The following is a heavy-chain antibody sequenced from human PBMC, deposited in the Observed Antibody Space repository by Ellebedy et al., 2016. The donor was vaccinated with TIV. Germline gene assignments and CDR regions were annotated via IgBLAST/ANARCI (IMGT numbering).Heavy chain of an antibody. CDR2: IYHSGTT. CDR3: ARDQVVRGGYHGMDV. V-gene: IGHV4-31*03. D-gene: IGHD3-10*01. J-gene: IGHJ6*02. Sequence: SETLSLTXTVSGGSISSGSYYWSWIRQHPGKGLEWIGYIYHSGTTYYNPSLKSRISISVDTSKNQVSLRLRSVTIADTAVYYCARDQVVRGGYHGMDVWGQGTTVTVSS. CDR1: GGSISSGSYY.